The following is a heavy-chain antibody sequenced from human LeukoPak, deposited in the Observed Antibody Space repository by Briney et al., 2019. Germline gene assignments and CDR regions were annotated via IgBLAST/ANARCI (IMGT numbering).Heavy chain of an antibody. CDR2: IDPSDSYT. V-gene: IGHV5-10-1*01. D-gene: IGHD3-22*01. CDR1: GYRFTSYW. CDR3: AGSITMIDDI. J-gene: IGHJ3*02. Sequence: GESLKISCKGSGYRFTSYWISWVRQMPGKGLEWMGRIDPSDSYTNYSPSFQGHVTISADKSISTAYLQWSSLKASDTAMYYCAGSITMIDDIWGQGTMVTVSS.